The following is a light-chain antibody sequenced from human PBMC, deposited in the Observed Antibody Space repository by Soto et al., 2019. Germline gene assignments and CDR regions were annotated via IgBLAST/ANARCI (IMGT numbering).Light chain of an antibody. J-gene: IGLJ1*01. CDR1: SSNIGAGYD. CDR2: GNI. CDR3: AAWDDSLNGS. V-gene: IGLV1-40*01. Sequence: QSVLTQPPSVSGAPGQRVTISCTGSSSNIGAGYDVHWYQQLPGTAPRLLIYGNINRPSGVPDRFSGSKSGTSASLAITGLQAEDEADYYCAAWDDSLNGSFGTGTKVTVL.